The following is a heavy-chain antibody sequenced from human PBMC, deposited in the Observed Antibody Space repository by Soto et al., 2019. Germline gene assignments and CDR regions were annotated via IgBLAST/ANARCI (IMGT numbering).Heavy chain of an antibody. J-gene: IGHJ4*01. CDR3: ARSYSGYDHFDY. D-gene: IGHD5-12*01. CDR2: INAGNGNT. CDR1: GYTFTSYA. V-gene: IGHV1-3*01. Sequence: ASVKVSCKASGYTFTSYAMHWVRQAPGQRLEWMGWINAGNGNTKYSQKFQGRVTITRDTSASTAYMELSSLRSEDTAVYYCARSYSGYDHFDYWRHGTLVTVSS.